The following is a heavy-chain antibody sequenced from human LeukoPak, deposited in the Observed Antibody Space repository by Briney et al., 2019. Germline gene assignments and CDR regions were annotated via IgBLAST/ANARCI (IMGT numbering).Heavy chain of an antibody. J-gene: IGHJ4*02. CDR1: GFTFSSYS. CDR3: ARDDDWGELY. V-gene: IGHV3-48*04. CDR2: ISSSSSTI. Sequence: GGSLRLSCAASGFTFSSYSMNWVRQAPGKGLEWVSYISSSSSTIYYADSVKGRFTISRDNAKNSLYLQMNSLRAEDTAVYYCARDDDWGELYWGQGTLVTVSS. D-gene: IGHD3-16*01.